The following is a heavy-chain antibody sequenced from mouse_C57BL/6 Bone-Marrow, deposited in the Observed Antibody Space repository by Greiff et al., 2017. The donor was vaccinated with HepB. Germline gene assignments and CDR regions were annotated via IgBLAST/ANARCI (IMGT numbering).Heavy chain of an antibody. D-gene: IGHD1-1*01. CDR2: SRNKANDYTT. CDR3: ARTVVAHWDEYVDV. Sequence: EVKLVESGGGLVQSGRSLRLSCATSGFTFSDFYMEWVRQAPGKGLEWIAASRNKANDYTTEYSASVKGRFIVSRDTSQSSLDLQMNALRAEDTAMYYWARTVVAHWDEYVDVWGTGTTVTVSS. CDR1: GFTFSDFY. J-gene: IGHJ1*03. V-gene: IGHV7-1*01.